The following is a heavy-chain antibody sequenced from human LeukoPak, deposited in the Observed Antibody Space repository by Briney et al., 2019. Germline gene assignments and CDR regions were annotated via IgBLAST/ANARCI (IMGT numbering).Heavy chain of an antibody. Sequence: KTSETLSLTCTVSGGSISSYYWSWIRQPPGKGLEWIGYIYYSGSTNYNPSLKSRVTISVDTSKNQFSLKLSSVTAADTAVYYCAGGPGELLFDPWGQGTLVTVSS. CDR2: IYYSGST. CDR1: GGSISSYY. J-gene: IGHJ5*02. V-gene: IGHV4-59*01. D-gene: IGHD1-26*01. CDR3: AGGPGELLFDP.